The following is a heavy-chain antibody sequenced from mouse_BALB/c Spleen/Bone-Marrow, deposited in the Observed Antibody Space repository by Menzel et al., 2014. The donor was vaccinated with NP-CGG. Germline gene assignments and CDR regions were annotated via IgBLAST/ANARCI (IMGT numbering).Heavy chain of an antibody. CDR3: ARSLYYYGSSYAPYAEDY. CDR1: GYSFTGFY. V-gene: IGHV1-18*01. Sequence: VQLQQSGPDLVKPGASVKIFCKASGYSFTGFYMHWVKQSHGKSLEWIGRVNPNTGGANYNQKFMGKAILTVDKSSTTAYMELRSLTSEDSAVYYCARSLYYYGSSYAPYAEDYWGQGTSVTVSS. D-gene: IGHD1-1*01. J-gene: IGHJ4*01. CDR2: VNPNTGGA.